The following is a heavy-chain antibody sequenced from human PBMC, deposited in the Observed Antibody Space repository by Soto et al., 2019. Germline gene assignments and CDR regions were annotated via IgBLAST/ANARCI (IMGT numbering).Heavy chain of an antibody. Sequence: SETLSLTCAVYGGSFSGYYWSWIRQPPGKGLEWIGEINHSGSTNYNPSLKRRDTISVDTSKKQFSLKVSSVTAADTAVYYCARGTESYITSPRRPLFDYWGQGTLVTVSS. CDR2: INHSGST. J-gene: IGHJ4*02. CDR3: ARGTESYITSPRRPLFDY. CDR1: GGSFSGYY. V-gene: IGHV4-34*01. D-gene: IGHD3-10*01.